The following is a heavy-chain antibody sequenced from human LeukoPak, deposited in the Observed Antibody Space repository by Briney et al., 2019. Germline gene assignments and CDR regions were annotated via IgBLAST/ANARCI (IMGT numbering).Heavy chain of an antibody. Sequence: GGSLRLSCAASGFTFSSYGMHWVRQAPGKGLEWVAVIWYDGSNKYYADSVKGRFTISRDNSKNTLYLQMNSLRAEDTAVYYCAKVQQQLLRPEYFLHWGQGTLVTVSS. CDR1: GFTFSSYG. D-gene: IGHD6-13*01. V-gene: IGHV3-33*06. CDR2: IWYDGSNK. CDR3: AKVQQQLLRPEYFLH. J-gene: IGHJ1*01.